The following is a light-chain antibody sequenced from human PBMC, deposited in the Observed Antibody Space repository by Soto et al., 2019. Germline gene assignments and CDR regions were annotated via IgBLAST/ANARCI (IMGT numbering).Light chain of an antibody. CDR2: DIN. Sequence: QSALTQPASVSGSPGQSITISCTGTSSDIGANNFVSWYQQHPGTAPKLMLYDINIRPSGVSNHFSDSKSGNTSSLTISGLQSEDAAYYYCTSWTTSTTMIFGGGTKLTVL. V-gene: IGLV2-14*03. CDR1: SSDIGANNF. CDR3: TSWTTSTTMI. J-gene: IGLJ2*01.